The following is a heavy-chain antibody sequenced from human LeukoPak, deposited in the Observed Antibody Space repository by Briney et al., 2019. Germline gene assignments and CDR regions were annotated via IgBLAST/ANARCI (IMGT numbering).Heavy chain of an antibody. CDR3: ARGPPRYTNYYYYMDV. D-gene: IGHD2-2*02. Sequence: PGGSLRLSCAASGFTFSSYAMSWVRQTPGKGLEWIGEINHSGSTNYNPSLKSRVTISVDTSKNQFSLKLSSVTAADTAVYYCARGPPRYTNYYYYMDVWGKGTTVTVSS. V-gene: IGHV4-34*01. CDR1: GFTFSSYA. CDR2: INHSGST. J-gene: IGHJ6*03.